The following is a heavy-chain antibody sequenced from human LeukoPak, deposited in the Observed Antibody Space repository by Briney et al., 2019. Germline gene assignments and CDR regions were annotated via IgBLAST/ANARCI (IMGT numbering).Heavy chain of an antibody. CDR1: GFTFSSYA. D-gene: IGHD3-22*01. J-gene: IGHJ4*02. V-gene: IGHV3-23*01. Sequence: GGSLRLSCAASGFTFSSYAMSWVRQAPGKGLEWVSAISGSGGSTYYADSVKGRFTISRDNSKNTLYLQMNSLRAEDTAVYYCARDDYYYDSSGSFDYWGQGTLVTVSS. CDR2: ISGSGGST. CDR3: ARDDYYYDSSGSFDY.